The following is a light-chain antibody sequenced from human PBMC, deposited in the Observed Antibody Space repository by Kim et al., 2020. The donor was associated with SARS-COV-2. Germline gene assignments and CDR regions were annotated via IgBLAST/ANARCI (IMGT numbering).Light chain of an antibody. Sequence: DIQMTQSPSTLSPSVGDRVTITCRASQSIDIWLAWYQQKPGKAPKLLIYDASSLEGGVPSRFSGSGSGTEFTLTIRSLQPDDAATYYCQQYNSYPYTFGQGTKLEI. CDR2: DAS. CDR3: QQYNSYPYT. CDR1: QSIDIW. V-gene: IGKV1-5*01. J-gene: IGKJ2*01.